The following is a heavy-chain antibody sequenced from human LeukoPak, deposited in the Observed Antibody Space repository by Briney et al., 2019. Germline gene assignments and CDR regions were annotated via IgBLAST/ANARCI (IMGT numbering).Heavy chain of an antibody. Sequence: PSETLSLTCAVYGGSFTGYYWSWIRQPPGKGLEWIGEINHSGSTNYNPSLKSRVTISVDTSKNQFSLKLNSVTAADTAVYYCARGNSSGWYLGRFDYWGQGTLVSVSS. J-gene: IGHJ4*02. CDR3: ARGNSSGWYLGRFDY. CDR1: GGSFTGYY. D-gene: IGHD6-19*01. CDR2: INHSGST. V-gene: IGHV4-34*01.